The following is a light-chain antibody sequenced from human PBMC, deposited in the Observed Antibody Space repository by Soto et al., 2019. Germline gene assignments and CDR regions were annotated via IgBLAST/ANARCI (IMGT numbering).Light chain of an antibody. Sequence: QSALTQPASVSGSPGQSITISCTGTSSDVGAYDYVSWYQQHPGEVPNLMIFDVSDRPSGVSNRFSGSKSGNTASLTISGLQAEDEADYYCSSFTPSTSYVFGTGTKLTVL. V-gene: IGLV2-14*03. J-gene: IGLJ1*01. CDR2: DVS. CDR1: SSDVGAYDY. CDR3: SSFTPSTSYV.